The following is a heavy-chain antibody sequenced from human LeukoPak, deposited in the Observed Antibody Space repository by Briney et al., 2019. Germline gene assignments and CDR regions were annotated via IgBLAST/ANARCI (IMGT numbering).Heavy chain of an antibody. CDR2: INHSGST. CDR3: ARSESPAVAGTVGFDN. Sequence: SETLPDTSAVYGGSFSGYYWSWIRQPPGHGLEWIGEINHSGSTNYNPSLKSRVTISVDTSKNQFSLKLSSVTAADTAVYYCARSESPAVAGTVGFDNSGPGTLGTLSS. D-gene: IGHD6-19*01. J-gene: IGHJ4*03. V-gene: IGHV4-34*01. CDR1: GGSFSGYY.